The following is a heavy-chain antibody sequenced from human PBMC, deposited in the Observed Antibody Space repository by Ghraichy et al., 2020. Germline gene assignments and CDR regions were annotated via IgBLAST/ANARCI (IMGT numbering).Heavy chain of an antibody. CDR2: VFYSGNT. V-gene: IGHV4-59*01. J-gene: IGHJ6*03. D-gene: IGHD3-10*01. Sequence: SETLSLTCTVSGGSINSYYWSWIRQPPGKGMEWIGEVFYSGNTNYNPSLKSRVTISVDTSNNQFSLELRSVTAADAAVYYCARHPGAYDYEMGSYNKGYYMDVWGKGTTVTVSS. CDR3: ARHPGAYDYEMGSYNKGYYMDV. CDR1: GGSINSYY.